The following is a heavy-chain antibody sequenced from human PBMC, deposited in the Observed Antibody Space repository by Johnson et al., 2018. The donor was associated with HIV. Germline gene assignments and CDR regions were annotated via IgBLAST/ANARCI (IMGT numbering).Heavy chain of an antibody. CDR1: GFTYDDYG. Sequence: VQLVESGGGVVRPGGSLRLSCEASGFTYDDYGMSWVRQAPGKGLEWVGRIKSKTDGGTTDYAAPVKGRFTVSSNDSKNTLYLQMNSLKTEDTAVYYCTTQAQWLVRAYDAFDIWGQGTMVTVSS. CDR3: TTQAQWLVRAYDAFDI. J-gene: IGHJ3*02. V-gene: IGHV3-15*01. D-gene: IGHD6-19*01. CDR2: IKSKTDGGTT.